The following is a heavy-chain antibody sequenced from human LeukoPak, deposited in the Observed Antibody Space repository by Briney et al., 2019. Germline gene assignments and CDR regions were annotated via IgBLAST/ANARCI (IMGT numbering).Heavy chain of an antibody. V-gene: IGHV3-30-3*01. CDR2: ISYDGNNE. Sequence: PGGSLRLSCAASGFTFSNYAMHWVRQAPGKGLEWVAVISYDGNNEYYADSVKGRFTVSRDEAKNSLYLQMNSLRAEDTALYYCVRDLPVAAADFWGQGTLVTVSS. D-gene: IGHD6-13*01. CDR1: GFTFSNYA. J-gene: IGHJ4*02. CDR3: VRDLPVAAADF.